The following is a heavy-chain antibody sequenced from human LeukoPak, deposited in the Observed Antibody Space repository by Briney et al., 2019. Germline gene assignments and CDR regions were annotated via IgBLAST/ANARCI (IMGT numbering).Heavy chain of an antibody. CDR1: GYTFTGYY. CDR2: INPNSGGT. V-gene: IGHV1-2*02. Sequence: ASVKVSCKASGYTFTGYYMHWVRQAPGRGLEWMGWINPNSGGTNYAQKFQGRVTMTRDTSISTAYMELSRLRSDDTAVYYCARSQADIVVVPALPWGQGTLVTVSS. CDR3: ARSQADIVVVPALP. J-gene: IGHJ5*02. D-gene: IGHD2-2*01.